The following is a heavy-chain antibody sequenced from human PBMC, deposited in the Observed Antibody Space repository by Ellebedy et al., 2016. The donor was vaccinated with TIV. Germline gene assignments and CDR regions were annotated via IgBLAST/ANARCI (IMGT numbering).Heavy chain of an antibody. Sequence: SETLSLTCAVSGGSLSDNYWTWIRQPPGKGLEWIGYLYYTGSTNYNPSLRSRVTISVNTPKNQFSLKLGSVTAADTAVYYCVSSVSVDAFDLWGQGTMVTVSS. CDR2: LYYTGST. CDR1: GGSLSDNY. V-gene: IGHV4-59*01. CDR3: VSSVSVDAFDL. J-gene: IGHJ3*01. D-gene: IGHD3-10*01.